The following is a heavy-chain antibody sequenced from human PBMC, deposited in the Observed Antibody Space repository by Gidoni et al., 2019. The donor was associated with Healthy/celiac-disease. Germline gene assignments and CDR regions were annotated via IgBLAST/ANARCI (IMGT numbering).Heavy chain of an antibody. CDR3: ARDRHYDIPNANYYYYGMDV. CDR2: ISSSSSYI. Sequence: EVQLVESGGGLVKPGGSLRLSCAASGFTFSSYSMHWVRQAPGKGLEWVSSISSSSSYIYYADSVKGRFTIARDNAKNSLYLQMNSLRAEDTAVYYCARDRHYDIPNANYYYYGMDVWGQGTTVTVSS. CDR1: GFTFSSYS. J-gene: IGHJ6*02. D-gene: IGHD3-9*01. V-gene: IGHV3-21*01.